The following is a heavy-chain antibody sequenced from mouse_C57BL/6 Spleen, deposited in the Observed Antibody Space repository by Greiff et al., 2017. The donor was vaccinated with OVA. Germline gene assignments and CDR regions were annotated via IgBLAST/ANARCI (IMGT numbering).Heavy chain of an antibody. V-gene: IGHV1-26*01. J-gene: IGHJ2*01. D-gene: IGHD3-2*02. CDR2: INPNNGGT. CDR1: GYTFTDYY. Sequence: VLLQQSGPELVKPGASVKISCKASGYTFTDYYMNWVKQSHGKSLEWIGDINPNNGGTSYNQKFKGKATLTVDKSSSTAYMELRSLTSEDSAVYYCARSAQADYWGKGTTLTVSS. CDR3: ARSAQADY.